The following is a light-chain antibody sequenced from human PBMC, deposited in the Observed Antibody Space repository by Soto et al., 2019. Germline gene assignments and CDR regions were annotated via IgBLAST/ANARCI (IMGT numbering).Light chain of an antibody. CDR3: SSYTSTTTVI. J-gene: IGLJ2*01. CDR1: SNDVGAYNY. V-gene: IGLV2-14*01. Sequence: QSALTQPASVSGSPGQSITISCTGTSNDVGAYNYVSWYQQHPGKAPKLMIYDVSHRPSGVSNRFSASKSGNTASLTISGLQAEDEADYYCSSYTSTTTVIFGGGTKVTVL. CDR2: DVS.